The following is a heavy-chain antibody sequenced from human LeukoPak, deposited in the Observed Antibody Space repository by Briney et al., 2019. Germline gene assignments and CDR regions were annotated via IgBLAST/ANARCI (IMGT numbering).Heavy chain of an antibody. CDR2: INTDGTVT. J-gene: IGHJ4*02. V-gene: IGHV3-74*01. CDR1: GFTFSKYW. Sequence: GGSLSLSCAASGFTFSKYWMLWVRQAPGKGLESVSRINTDGTVTTYADSVKGRLTVSRDNADNTMFLQMNSVRDEDTAVYYCATKQWLAPPPDSWGQGTPVTVSS. D-gene: IGHD6-19*01. CDR3: ATKQWLAPPPDS.